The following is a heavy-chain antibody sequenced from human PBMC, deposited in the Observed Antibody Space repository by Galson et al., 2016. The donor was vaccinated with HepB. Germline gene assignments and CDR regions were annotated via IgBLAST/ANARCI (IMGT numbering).Heavy chain of an antibody. CDR2: INTGNGHT. CDR3: ARELTVGDFDY. D-gene: IGHD3-22*01. V-gene: IGHV1-3*04. CDR1: GYTFNTYA. J-gene: IGHJ4*02. Sequence: SVKVSCKASGYTFNTYAVHWLRQAPGQRLEWMGWINTGNGHTKYSQKFQGRVTIAGDTSASTAYMELSSLRSEDTAVYYCARELTVGDFDYWGQGTLVTVSS.